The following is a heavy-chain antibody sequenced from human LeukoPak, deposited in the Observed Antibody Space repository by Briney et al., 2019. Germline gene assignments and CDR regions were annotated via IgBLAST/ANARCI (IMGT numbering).Heavy chain of an antibody. Sequence: ASVKVSCKASGYTFTGYYMHWVRQAPGQGLEWMGWINPNSGGTNYAQKFQGRVTMTRDTSISTAYMELSRLRSDDTAVYYCARFVVVPAARVYYYGMDVWGQGTTVTVSS. D-gene: IGHD2-2*01. CDR3: ARFVVVPAARVYYYGMDV. CDR2: INPNSGGT. CDR1: GYTFTGYY. J-gene: IGHJ6*02. V-gene: IGHV1-2*02.